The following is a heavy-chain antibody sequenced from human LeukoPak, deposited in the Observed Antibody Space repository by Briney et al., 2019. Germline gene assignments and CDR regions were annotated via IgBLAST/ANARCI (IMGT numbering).Heavy chain of an antibody. V-gene: IGHV1-69*05. CDR1: GGTFSSYA. J-gene: IGHJ6*03. CDR3: ARDPSGAVRGSLALYYYYMDV. D-gene: IGHD1-1*01. Sequence: ASVKVSCKASGGTFSSYAISWVRQAPGQGLEWMGGIIPIFGTANYAQKLQGRVTMTTDTSTSTAYMELRSLRSDDTAVYYCARDPSGAVRGSLALYYYYMDVWGKGTTVTVSS. CDR2: IIPIFGTA.